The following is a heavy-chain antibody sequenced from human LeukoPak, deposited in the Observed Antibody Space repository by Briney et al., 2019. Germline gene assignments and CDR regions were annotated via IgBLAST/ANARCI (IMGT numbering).Heavy chain of an antibody. V-gene: IGHV1-18*01. CDR3: ARDVSRGYMDN. Sequence: ASLKISCKASGYTFSDDGVTSVRQAPGQGLEWMGWISVSSSSTTYAQNFQGRVTLTTDTSTDIAHMELRSLSSGDTAVYYCARDVSRGYMDNWGQGTLVTVSS. CDR1: GYTFSDDG. J-gene: IGHJ4*02. CDR2: ISVSSSST.